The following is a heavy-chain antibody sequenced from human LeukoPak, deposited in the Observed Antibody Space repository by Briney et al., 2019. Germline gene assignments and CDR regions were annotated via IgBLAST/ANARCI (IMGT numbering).Heavy chain of an antibody. Sequence: RASVKVSCKASGYTLTSYGISWVRQAPGQGLEWMGWISAYNGNTNYAQKLQGRVTMTTDTSTSTAYMELRSLRSDDTAVYYCARDRPHYYGSGSYYNEPYYFDYWGQGTLVTVSS. CDR3: ARDRPHYYGSGSYYNEPYYFDY. CDR2: ISAYNGNT. J-gene: IGHJ4*02. V-gene: IGHV1-18*01. D-gene: IGHD3-10*01. CDR1: GYTLTSYG.